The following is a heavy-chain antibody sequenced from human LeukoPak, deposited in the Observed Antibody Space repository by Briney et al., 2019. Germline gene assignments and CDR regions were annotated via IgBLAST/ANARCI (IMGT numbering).Heavy chain of an antibody. CDR2: IYYSGST. Sequence: PSETLFLTCTVSGGSISSSSYYWGWIRQPPGKGLEWIGSIYYSGSTYYNPSLKSRVTISVDTSKNQFSLKLSSVTAADTAVYYCASIVRSFDYWGQGTLVTVSS. J-gene: IGHJ4*02. CDR3: ASIVRSFDY. D-gene: IGHD3-16*02. V-gene: IGHV4-39*07. CDR1: GGSISSSSYY.